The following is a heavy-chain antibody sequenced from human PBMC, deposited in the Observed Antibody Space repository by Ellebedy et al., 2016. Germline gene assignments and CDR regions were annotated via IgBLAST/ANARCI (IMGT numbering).Heavy chain of an antibody. Sequence: GGSLRLSCAASGFAFSDYAFHWVRQAPGKGLEWVAVFLYDGRNKYYPDSVKGRFTVSRDISKSTLYLQMNSLRVEDTAVYYCVRDNYWSVDYWGQGSLVTVSS. CDR1: GFAFSDYA. J-gene: IGHJ4*02. CDR3: VRDNYWSVDY. D-gene: IGHD2-8*02. CDR2: FLYDGRNK. V-gene: IGHV3-30*04.